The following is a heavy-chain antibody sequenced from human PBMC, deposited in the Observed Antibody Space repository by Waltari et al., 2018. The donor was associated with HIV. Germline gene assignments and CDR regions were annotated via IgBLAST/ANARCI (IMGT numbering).Heavy chain of an antibody. Sequence: VRLQESGPGLVKPSQTLALTCTVSGHSLSGGDYYGSCIPQAAGNDLQRIGRVFPSRSIFFDAKTDYAPSFTGRVVMSLDSSKNQFSLEVKSVTPADTAIYYCARGIGYSKGWLDSWGQGLVVIVSS. J-gene: IGHJ5*01. CDR1: GHSLSGGDYY. CDR2: VFPSRSIFFDAKT. V-gene: IGHV4-61*02. CDR3: ARGIGYSKGWLDS. D-gene: IGHD5-12*01.